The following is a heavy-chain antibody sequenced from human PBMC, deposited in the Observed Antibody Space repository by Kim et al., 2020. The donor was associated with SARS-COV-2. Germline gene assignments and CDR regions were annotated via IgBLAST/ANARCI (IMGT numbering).Heavy chain of an antibody. J-gene: IGHJ6*02. Sequence: SETLSLTCAVYGGSFSGYYWSWIRQPPGKGLEWIGEINHSGSTNYNPSLKSRVTISVDTSKNQFSLKLSSVTAADTAVYYCARELLLWFGELGYGMDVWGQGTTVTVSS. D-gene: IGHD3-10*01. CDR2: INHSGST. CDR3: ARELLLWFGELGYGMDV. CDR1: GGSFSGYY. V-gene: IGHV4-34*01.